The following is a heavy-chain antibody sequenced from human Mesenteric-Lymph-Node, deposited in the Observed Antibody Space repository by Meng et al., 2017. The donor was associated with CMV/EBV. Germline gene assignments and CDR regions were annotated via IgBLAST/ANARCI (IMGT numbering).Heavy chain of an antibody. CDR1: GFTFSDHY. D-gene: IGHD6-13*01. Sequence: GGSLKISCAASGFTFSDHYMNWVRQAPGKGLEWVGRNRNKANSYTTEYAASVKGRFTISRDDSKNSLYLQMNSLKTEDTAVYYCTTGGRSWLLLGSWGQGTLVTVSS. V-gene: IGHV3-72*01. CDR3: TTGGRSWLLLGS. J-gene: IGHJ4*02. CDR2: NRNKANSYTT.